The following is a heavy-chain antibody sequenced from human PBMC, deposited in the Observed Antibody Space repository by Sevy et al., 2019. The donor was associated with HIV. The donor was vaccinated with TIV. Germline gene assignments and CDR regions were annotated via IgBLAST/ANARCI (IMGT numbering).Heavy chain of an antibody. D-gene: IGHD2-2*01. J-gene: IGHJ6*02. V-gene: IGHV3-23*01. CDR1: GFTFRNYA. CDR2: ISDSGVIT. Sequence: GGSLRLSCAASGFTFRNYAMTWVRQAPGKGLEWVSTISDSGVITYYADFVQGRFTFSRDNSRNTVSLLTNSLRAEDTAVYYCAKVYQVLGSHYSYYHGMDVWGQGTTVTVSS. CDR3: AKVYQVLGSHYSYYHGMDV.